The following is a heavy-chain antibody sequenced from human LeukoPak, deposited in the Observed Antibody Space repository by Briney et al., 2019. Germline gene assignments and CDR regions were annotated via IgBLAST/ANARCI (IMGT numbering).Heavy chain of an antibody. V-gene: IGHV4-30-2*01. CDR1: GGSISSGGYS. D-gene: IGHD3-16*01. CDR2: IYHSGST. Sequence: SETLSLTCAVSGGSISSGGYSWSWIRQPPGKGLESVGYIYHSGSTYYHTSTKSPGTTSVDRPKTLPTLKLSSVTAAYTAVYYCARGARYDGYYFDYWGPGTLVTVSS. J-gene: IGHJ4*02. CDR3: ARGARYDGYYFDY.